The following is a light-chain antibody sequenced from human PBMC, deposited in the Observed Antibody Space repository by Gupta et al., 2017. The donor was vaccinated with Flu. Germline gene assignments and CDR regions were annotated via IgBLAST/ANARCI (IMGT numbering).Light chain of an antibody. Sequence: ITISCTGTSSDVGGYNYVSWYQQHPGKAPKLMIYEVSNRPSGVSNRFSGSKSGNTASLTISGLQAEDEADYYCSSYTSSSTPYVFGTGTKVTVL. J-gene: IGLJ1*01. CDR2: EVS. CDR3: SSYTSSSTPYV. V-gene: IGLV2-14*01. CDR1: SSDVGGYNY.